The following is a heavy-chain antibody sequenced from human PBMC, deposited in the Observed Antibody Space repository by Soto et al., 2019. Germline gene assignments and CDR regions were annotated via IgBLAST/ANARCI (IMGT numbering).Heavy chain of an antibody. CDR1: GGSISSGGYS. V-gene: IGHV4-30-2*05. CDR3: ARVGGFGATTIDY. Sequence: SETLSLTCAVSGGSISSGGYSWSWIRQPPGRGLEWIGYIYHSGSTYYNPSLKSRVTISVDTSKNQFSLKLSSVTAADTAVYYCARVGGFGATTIDYWGQGTLVTVSS. CDR2: IYHSGST. D-gene: IGHD3-10*01. J-gene: IGHJ4*02.